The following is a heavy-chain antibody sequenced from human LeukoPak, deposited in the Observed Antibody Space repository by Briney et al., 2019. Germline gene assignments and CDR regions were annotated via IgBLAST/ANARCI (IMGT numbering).Heavy chain of an antibody. D-gene: IGHD3-22*01. CDR3: ARTTNKESSAYYYVSWSFGY. CDR1: GFTFSSYG. J-gene: IGHJ4*02. CDR2: IRFDGSNK. V-gene: IGHV3-30*02. Sequence: GGSLRLSCAASGFTFSSYGMHWVRQAPGKGLEWVTFIRFDGSNKYYADSVKGRFTISRDSSKNTLYLQMNSLRAEDTAVYYCARTTNKESSAYYYVSWSFGYWGQGTLVTVSS.